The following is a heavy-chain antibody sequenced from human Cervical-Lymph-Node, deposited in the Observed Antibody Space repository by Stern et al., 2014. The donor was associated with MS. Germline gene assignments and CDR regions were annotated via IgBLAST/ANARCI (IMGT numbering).Heavy chain of an antibody. J-gene: IGHJ6*02. CDR2: ISSSRSTI. D-gene: IGHD3-3*01. CDR3: ARANYDFWSGNSSFQRYYYGMDV. V-gene: IGHV3-48*02. Sequence: VQLVQSGGGLVQPGGSLRLSCAASGFTFSSYSMNWVRQAPGKGLEWISYISSSRSTIYYADSVKGRFTISRDNAKNSLYLQMNSLRDEDTAVYYCARANYDFWSGNSSFQRYYYGMDVWGQGTTVTVSS. CDR1: GFTFSSYS.